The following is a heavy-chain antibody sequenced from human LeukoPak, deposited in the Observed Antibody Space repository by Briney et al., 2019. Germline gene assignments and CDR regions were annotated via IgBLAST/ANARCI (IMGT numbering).Heavy chain of an antibody. CDR2: INSDGSST. J-gene: IGHJ6*01. CDR1: GFTFSSYW. CDR3: ARSPGYCSGGSCPGYYYYGMDV. Sequence: PGGSLRLSCAASGFTFSSYWMHWVRQAPGKGLVWVSRINSDGSSTSYADSVKGRFTISRDNSKSTLYLQMNSLRGEGTAVYYCARSPGYCSGGSCPGYYYYGMDVWGQGTTVTVSS. V-gene: IGHV3-74*01. D-gene: IGHD2-15*01.